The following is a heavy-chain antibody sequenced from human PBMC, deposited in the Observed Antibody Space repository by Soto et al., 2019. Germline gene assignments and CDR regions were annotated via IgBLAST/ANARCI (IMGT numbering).Heavy chain of an antibody. CDR1: GLTVSSYG. CDR2: IWYDGSNK. D-gene: IGHD2-2*01. CDR3: ARTAPAAGDYYYYYYMDV. J-gene: IGHJ6*03. Sequence: RICCAASGLTVSSYGVDGVRQDTGKGLEWVAVIWYDGSNKYYADSVKGRFTISRDNSKNTLYLQMNSLRAEDTAVYYCARTAPAAGDYYYYYYMDVWGKGTTVTVSS. V-gene: IGHV3-33*01.